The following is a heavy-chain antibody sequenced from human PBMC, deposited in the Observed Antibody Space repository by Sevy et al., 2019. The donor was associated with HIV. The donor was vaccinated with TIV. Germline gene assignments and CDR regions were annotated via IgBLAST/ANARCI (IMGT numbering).Heavy chain of an antibody. J-gene: IGHJ5*02. CDR3: ARGQDYYGSGSYYNSPYNWFDP. V-gene: IGHV1-69*13. Sequence: ASVKVSCKASGGTFSSYAISWVRQAPGQGLEWMGGIIPIFGTANYAQKFQGRVTITADESTSTAYMELGSLRSEDTAVYYCARGQDYYGSGSYYNSPYNWFDPWGQGTLVTVSS. CDR2: IIPIFGTA. CDR1: GGTFSSYA. D-gene: IGHD3-10*01.